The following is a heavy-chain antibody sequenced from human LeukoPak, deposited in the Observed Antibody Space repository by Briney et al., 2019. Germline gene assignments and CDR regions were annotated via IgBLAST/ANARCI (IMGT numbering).Heavy chain of an antibody. Sequence: GASVKVSCKASGGTFSSYAINWVRQAPGQGLEWMGWINPNSGGTNYAQKFQGRVTMTRDTSISTAYMELSRLRSDNTAVYYCARDQGILWFGELLGWFDPWGQGTLVTVSS. D-gene: IGHD3-10*01. CDR1: GGTFSSYA. CDR2: INPNSGGT. J-gene: IGHJ5*02. CDR3: ARDQGILWFGELLGWFDP. V-gene: IGHV1-2*02.